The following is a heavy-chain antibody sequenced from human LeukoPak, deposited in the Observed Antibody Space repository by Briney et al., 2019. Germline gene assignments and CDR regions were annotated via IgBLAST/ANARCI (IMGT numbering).Heavy chain of an antibody. CDR3: ARESRPWIQLWLRASGDY. Sequence: SETLSLTCTVSGGSISSSSYYWGWIRQPPGRGLEWIGSIYYSGSTYYNPSLKSRITISVDTSKNQFSLKLSSVTAADTAVYYCARESRPWIQLWLRASGDYWGQGTLVTVSS. CDR2: IYYSGST. V-gene: IGHV4-39*07. CDR1: GGSISSSSYY. J-gene: IGHJ4*02. D-gene: IGHD5-18*01.